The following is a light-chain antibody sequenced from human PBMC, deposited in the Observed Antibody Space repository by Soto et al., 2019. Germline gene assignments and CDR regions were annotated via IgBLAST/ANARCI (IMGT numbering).Light chain of an antibody. Sequence: QSVLTQPASVSGSPGQSITISCTGTSSDVGSYNLVSWYQQHPGKAPKLMIYEGSKRPSGVSNRFSGSKSGNTASLTISGLQAEDEADYYCCLYAGSRGVFGTGTKVTVL. CDR3: CLYAGSRGV. CDR1: SSDVGSYNL. V-gene: IGLV2-23*01. J-gene: IGLJ1*01. CDR2: EGS.